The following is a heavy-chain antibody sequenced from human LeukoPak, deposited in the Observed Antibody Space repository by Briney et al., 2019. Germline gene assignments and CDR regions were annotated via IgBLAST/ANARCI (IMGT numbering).Heavy chain of an antibody. CDR1: GYSFSSYW. CDR3: ARHLSDITSSPNY. D-gene: IGHD2-2*01. Sequence: GESLKISWKGSGYSFSSYWIAWVRQMPGKGLEWMGVIYPRDSRTTYSPSFQDQVTISADKSISTAYLQWTSLKASDTAMYYCARHLSDITSSPNYWGPGTLVTVSS. V-gene: IGHV5-51*01. J-gene: IGHJ4*02. CDR2: IYPRDSRT.